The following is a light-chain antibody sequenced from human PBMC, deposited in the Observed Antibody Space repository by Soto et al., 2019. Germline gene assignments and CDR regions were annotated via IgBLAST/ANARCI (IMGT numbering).Light chain of an antibody. Sequence: DIQMTQSPSTLSASVGDRVTITCRASQTVERWLAWYQQEPGKAPNLLISDVSSLERGVPSRFSGSGSATEFTLTISGLQPDDFATYYCQQYKSPPWTFGQGTKVDIK. CDR1: QTVERW. CDR2: DVS. V-gene: IGKV1-5*01. J-gene: IGKJ1*01. CDR3: QQYKSPPWT.